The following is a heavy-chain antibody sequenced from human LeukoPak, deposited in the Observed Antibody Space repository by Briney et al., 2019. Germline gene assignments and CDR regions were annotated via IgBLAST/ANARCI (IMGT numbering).Heavy chain of an antibody. V-gene: IGHV3-9*01. D-gene: IGHD6-13*01. Sequence: GGSLRLSCAASGFTFDNYAMHWVRQAPGKGLEWVSGITWNSDAIGYADSVKGRFTISRDNAKNSLYLQMNSLRAEDTAVYYCARDPRYSSSWTSIYFDYWGQGTLVTVSS. CDR3: ARDPRYSSSWTSIYFDY. CDR2: ITWNSDAI. J-gene: IGHJ4*02. CDR1: GFTFDNYA.